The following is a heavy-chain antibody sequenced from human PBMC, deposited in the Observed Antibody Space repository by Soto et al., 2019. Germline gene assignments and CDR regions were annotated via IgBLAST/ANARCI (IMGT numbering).Heavy chain of an antibody. CDR1: GGSSSSYS. CDR2: VYSSGST. Sequence: SETLSLTCTVSGGSSSSYSWSWIRQPPGKGLGWIGYVYSSGSTNYNPSLKSRVTISVDTSKNQFSLKLSSVTAADTAVYYCARVPGPWGQGTLVTVSS. CDR3: ARVPGP. V-gene: IGHV4-59*12. J-gene: IGHJ5*02.